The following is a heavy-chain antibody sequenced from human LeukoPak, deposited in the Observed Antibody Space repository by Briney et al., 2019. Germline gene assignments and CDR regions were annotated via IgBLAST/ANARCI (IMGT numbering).Heavy chain of an antibody. J-gene: IGHJ6*02. CDR1: GFTFSNYA. CDR2: ISDSGGST. D-gene: IGHD3-10*01. CDR3: AKVPYSDYGSGRPPFMDV. Sequence: GSLRLSCAASGFTFSNYAMSWVRQAPGKGLEWVSTISDSGGSTYYADSVKGRFTISRDNSKNTLYLQMSSLRAEDTRIHYCAKVPYSDYGSGRPPFMDVWGQGTTVAVSS. V-gene: IGHV3-23*01.